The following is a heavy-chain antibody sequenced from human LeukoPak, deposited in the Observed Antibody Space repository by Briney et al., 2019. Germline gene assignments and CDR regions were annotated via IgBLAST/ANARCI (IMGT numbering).Heavy chain of an antibody. CDR2: IRSKGYGETT. Sequence: PGGSLRLSCSASGFMFGDSAMSWFRQVPGKGLEWVGFIRSKGYGETTYYAASVEGRFTISRDDSKSIVYLQMRSLKTEDTAVYYCTRGPISAGSGTYYTEYFDPWGQGTLVTVSS. V-gene: IGHV3-49*03. CDR1: GFMFGDSA. J-gene: IGHJ5*02. D-gene: IGHD3-10*01. CDR3: TRGPISAGSGTYYTEYFDP.